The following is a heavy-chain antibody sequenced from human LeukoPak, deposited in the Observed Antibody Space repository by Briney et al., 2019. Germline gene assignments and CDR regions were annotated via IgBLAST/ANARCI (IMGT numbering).Heavy chain of an antibody. CDR3: ARGPMFGSGSYYNY. CDR1: GGTFSSYA. D-gene: IGHD3-10*01. CDR2: IIPIFGTA. J-gene: IGHJ4*02. V-gene: IGHV1-69*05. Sequence: VASVKVSCKASGGTFSSYAISWVRQAPGQGLEWMGGIIPIFGTANYAQKFQGGVTITTDESTSTAYMELSSLRSEDTAVYYCARGPMFGSGSYYNYWGQGTLVTVSS.